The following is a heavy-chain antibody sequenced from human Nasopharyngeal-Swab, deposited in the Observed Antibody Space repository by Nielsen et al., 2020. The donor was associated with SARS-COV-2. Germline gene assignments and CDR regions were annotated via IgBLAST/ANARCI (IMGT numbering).Heavy chain of an antibody. CDR3: AKSDDAVDI. V-gene: IGHV3-9*01. J-gene: IGHJ3*02. CDR2: LRGDIGGI. CDR1: GFTFDDYP. Sequence: SLKISCAASGFTFDDYPMHWVRQAPGKGLEWVSGLRGDIGGIGYADSVKGRFTISRDNSQNTLFLQMNSLRAEDTAVYYCAKSDDAVDIWGQGTMVTVSS.